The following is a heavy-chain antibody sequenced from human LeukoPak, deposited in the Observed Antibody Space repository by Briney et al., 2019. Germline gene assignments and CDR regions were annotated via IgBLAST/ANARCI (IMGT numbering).Heavy chain of an antibody. CDR2: INHSGSN. D-gene: IGHD2-15*01. CDR1: GGSFSGYY. J-gene: IGHJ6*03. V-gene: IGHV4-34*01. CDR3: ARTTEGYCRGRSCYSYYYYMDV. Sequence: SETLSLTCAVYGGSFSGYYWSWIRQPPGKRLEWVGEINHSGSNNYNPSLKSRVTISVDTSKNQFSLKLSSVTAADTAVYYCARTTEGYCRGRSCYSYYYYMDVWGKGTTVTVSS.